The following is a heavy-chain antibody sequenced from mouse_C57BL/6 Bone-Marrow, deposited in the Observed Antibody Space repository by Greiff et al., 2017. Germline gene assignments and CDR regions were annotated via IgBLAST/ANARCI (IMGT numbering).Heavy chain of an antibody. D-gene: IGHD1-3*01. CDR2: IWSGGST. CDR3: ARKRGSGWYFDV. J-gene: IGHJ1*03. Sequence: QVPLQQSGPGLVQPSQSLSITCTVSGFSLTSHGVHWVRQSTGKGLEWLGVIWSGGSTDFNAAFISRLSISKDNSKSQVFFKMNSLQADDTAIYYCARKRGSGWYFDVWGTGTTVTVSS. V-gene: IGHV2-2*01. CDR1: GFSLTSHG.